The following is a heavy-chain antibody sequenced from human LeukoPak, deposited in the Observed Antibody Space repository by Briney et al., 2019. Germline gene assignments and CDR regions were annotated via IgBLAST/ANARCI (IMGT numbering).Heavy chain of an antibody. Sequence: ASVKVSCKASGYTFTGYYMHWVRQAPGQGLEWMGWINPNSGGTNYAQKFQGRVTMTRDTSISTAYMELSRLRSDDTAVYYCARGGSSSLRYYYYYMDVWGKGTTVTVSS. J-gene: IGHJ6*03. CDR2: INPNSGGT. CDR3: ARGGSSSLRYYYYYMDV. D-gene: IGHD6-6*01. CDR1: GYTFTGYY. V-gene: IGHV1-2*02.